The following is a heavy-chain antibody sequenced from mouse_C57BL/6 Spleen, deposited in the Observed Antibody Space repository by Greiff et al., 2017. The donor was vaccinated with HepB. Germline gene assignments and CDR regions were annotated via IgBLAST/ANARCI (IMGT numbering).Heavy chain of an antibody. J-gene: IGHJ4*01. CDR1: GFTFSSYA. V-gene: IGHV5-4*03. D-gene: IGHD1-1*01. CDR2: ISDGGSYT. Sequence: EVKLMESGGGLVKPGGSLKLSCAVSGFTFSSYALSWVRQTSEKRLVWVATISDGGSYTYYPDHVKGRFTISRDNAKNNLYLQMSHLKSEDTAMYYCARGGTVIANYSMDYWGQGTSVTVSS. CDR3: ARGGTVIANYSMDY.